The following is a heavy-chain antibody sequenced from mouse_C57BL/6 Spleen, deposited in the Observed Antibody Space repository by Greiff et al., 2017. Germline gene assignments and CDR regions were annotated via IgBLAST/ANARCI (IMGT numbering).Heavy chain of an antibody. CDR3: ARHEDDYYSNSFDY. Sequence: QVQLLQSGAELVKPGASVTLSCKASGYTFTEYTIHWVKQRSGQGLEWIGWFYPGSGSITYNEKFKDKATLTADKSSSTVYMELSRLTSEDSAVYICARHEDDYYSNSFDYWGQGTTLTVSS. CDR1: GYTFTEYT. V-gene: IGHV1-62-2*01. D-gene: IGHD2-5*01. J-gene: IGHJ2*01. CDR2: FYPGSGSI.